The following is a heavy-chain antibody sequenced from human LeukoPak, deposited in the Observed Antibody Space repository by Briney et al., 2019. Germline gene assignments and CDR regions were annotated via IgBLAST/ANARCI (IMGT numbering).Heavy chain of an antibody. CDR1: GFTFSSYA. Sequence: PGGSLRLSCAASGFTFSSYAMSWVRQAPGKGLEWVSAISGSGGSTYYADSVKGRFTISRDNSKNTLYLQMNSLRAEDTAVYYCAKTPAGSRSYYYYYMDVRGKGTTVTVSS. D-gene: IGHD1-14*01. CDR2: ISGSGGST. V-gene: IGHV3-23*01. CDR3: AKTPAGSRSYYYYYMDV. J-gene: IGHJ6*03.